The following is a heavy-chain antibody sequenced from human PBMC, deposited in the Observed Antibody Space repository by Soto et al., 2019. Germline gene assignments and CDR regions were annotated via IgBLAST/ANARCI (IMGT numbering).Heavy chain of an antibody. CDR2: INAGNGNT. J-gene: IGHJ5*02. CDR3: ARDPHYYDSSGYPLGHWFDP. D-gene: IGHD3-22*01. Sequence: ASVKVSCKASGYTFTSYAMHWVRQAPGQRLEWMGWINAGNGNTKYSQKFQGRVTITRDTSASTAYMELSSLRSEDTAVYYCARDPHYYDSSGYPLGHWFDPWGRGTLVTVSS. V-gene: IGHV1-3*01. CDR1: GYTFTSYA.